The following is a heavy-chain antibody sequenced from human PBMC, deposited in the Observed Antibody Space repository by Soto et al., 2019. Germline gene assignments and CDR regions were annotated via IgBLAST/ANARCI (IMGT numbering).Heavy chain of an antibody. CDR2: LNPKSGNT. Sequence: QVQLVQSGAEVKKPGASVKVSCETSGYTFISFDINWVRQAPGQGLEWIGWLNPKSGNTGLAQKLQGRVTLTRNMSKSTVYMEVNSLRSEDTAVYYCTRAQILGASDFWGQGTLVTVSS. V-gene: IGHV1-8*01. CDR1: GYTFISFD. J-gene: IGHJ4*02. CDR3: TRAQILGASDF. D-gene: IGHD1-26*01.